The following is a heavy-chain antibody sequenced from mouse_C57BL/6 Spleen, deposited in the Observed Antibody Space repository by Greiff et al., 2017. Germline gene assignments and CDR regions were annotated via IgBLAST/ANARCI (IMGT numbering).Heavy chain of an antibody. CDR2: IDPETGGS. D-gene: IGHD2-5*01. Sequence: VQLQESGAELVRPGASVTLSCKASGYTFTDYEMHWVQQTPVHGLEWIGAIDPETGGSAYNQKLNGKAILTAEKSSSTAYMELRSLTSEDSSVYYCTEGANSNYYAMDYWGQGTSVTVSA. CDR3: TEGANSNYYAMDY. CDR1: GYTFTDYE. V-gene: IGHV1-15*01. J-gene: IGHJ4*01.